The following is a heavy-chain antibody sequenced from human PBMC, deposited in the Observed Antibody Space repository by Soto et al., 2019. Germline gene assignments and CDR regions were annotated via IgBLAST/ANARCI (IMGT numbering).Heavy chain of an antibody. D-gene: IGHD6-13*01. J-gene: IGHJ4*02. CDR3: AKVSSPAGWLEGFDY. Sequence: GGSLRLSCAASGFTFDDYAMHWVRQAPGKGLEWVSGISWNSGSIGYADSVKGRFTISRDNAKNSLYLQMNSLRAEDTALYYCAKVSSPAGWLEGFDYWGQGTLVTVSS. CDR2: ISWNSGSI. CDR1: GFTFDDYA. V-gene: IGHV3-9*01.